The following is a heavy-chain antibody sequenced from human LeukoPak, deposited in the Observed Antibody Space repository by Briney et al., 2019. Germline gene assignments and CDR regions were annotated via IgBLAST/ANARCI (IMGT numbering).Heavy chain of an antibody. V-gene: IGHV3-9*01. Sequence: PGGSLRLSCAASGFTFDDYAMHWVRQAPGKGLEWVSGISWNSGSIGYADSVKGRFTISRDNAKNSLYLQMNSLRAEDTALYYCAKDTYSSSWYGIYYYYGMDVWGQGTMVTVSS. CDR2: ISWNSGSI. J-gene: IGHJ6*02. CDR1: GFTFDDYA. D-gene: IGHD6-13*01. CDR3: AKDTYSSSWYGIYYYYGMDV.